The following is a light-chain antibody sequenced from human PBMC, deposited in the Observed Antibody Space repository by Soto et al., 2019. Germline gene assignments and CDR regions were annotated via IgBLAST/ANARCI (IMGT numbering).Light chain of an antibody. Sequence: QSVLTQPASVSGSPGQSITISCTGTSSDVGSYNLVSWYQQHPGKAPKLMIYEVSKRPSGVSNRFSGSKSGNTASLTISGLQAEDVADYYCCSYAGSSTLVFGGGTKVTVL. CDR2: EVS. CDR3: CSYAGSSTLV. V-gene: IGLV2-23*02. CDR1: SSDVGSYNL. J-gene: IGLJ2*01.